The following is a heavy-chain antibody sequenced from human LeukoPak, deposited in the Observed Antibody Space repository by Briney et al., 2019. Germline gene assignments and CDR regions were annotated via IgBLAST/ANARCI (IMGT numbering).Heavy chain of an antibody. CDR2: IIPIFGTA. CDR1: GGTFSSYA. D-gene: IGHD1-26*01. V-gene: IGHV1-69*06. J-gene: IGHJ4*02. Sequence: SVKVSCKASGGTFSSYAISWVRQAPGQGLEWMGGIIPIFGTANYAQKFQGRVTITADKSTSTAYMELSSLRSEDTAVYYCARDQYSGSRRRYFDYWGQGTLVTVSS. CDR3: ARDQYSGSRRRYFDY.